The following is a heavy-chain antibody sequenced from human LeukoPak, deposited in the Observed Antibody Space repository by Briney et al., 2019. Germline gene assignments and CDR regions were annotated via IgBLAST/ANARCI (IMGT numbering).Heavy chain of an antibody. J-gene: IGHJ4*02. D-gene: IGHD5-24*01. Sequence: GGSLRLSCAASGFTFDDYAMHWVRQAPGKGLEWVSLISGDAGSTYYADSVKGRFTISRDDSKNSLYLQMNSLRTEDTAFYYCGKDIYRGLDMATRPDYWGQGTLVTVSS. CDR1: GFTFDDYA. V-gene: IGHV3-43*02. CDR3: GKDIYRGLDMATRPDY. CDR2: ISGDAGST.